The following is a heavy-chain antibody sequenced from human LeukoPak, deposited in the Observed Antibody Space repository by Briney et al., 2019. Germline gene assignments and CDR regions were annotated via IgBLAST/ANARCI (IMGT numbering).Heavy chain of an antibody. CDR3: ARDRGYSGYETDY. D-gene: IGHD5-12*01. V-gene: IGHV1-2*04. Sequence: ASVKVSCKASGYTFTGYYMHWVRQAPGQGLEWMGWINPNSGGTNYAQKFQGWVTMTRDTSISTAYMELSRLRSDDTAVYYCARDRGYSGYETDYWGQGTLVTVSS. CDR1: GYTFTGYY. J-gene: IGHJ4*02. CDR2: INPNSGGT.